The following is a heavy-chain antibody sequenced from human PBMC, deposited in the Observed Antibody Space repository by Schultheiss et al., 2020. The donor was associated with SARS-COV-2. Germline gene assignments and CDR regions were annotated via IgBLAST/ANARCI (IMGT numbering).Heavy chain of an antibody. CDR1: GFTVSSNY. J-gene: IGHJ3*02. CDR3: ARDGVMVRGVPEFDAFDI. CDR2: ISSSSSYI. Sequence: GGSLRLSCAASGFTVSSNYMSWVRQAPGKGLEWVSSISSSSSYIYYSDSVKGRFTISRDNAKNSLYLQMNSLRAEDTAVYYCARDGVMVRGVPEFDAFDIWGQGTMVTVSS. V-gene: IGHV3-21*04. D-gene: IGHD3-10*01.